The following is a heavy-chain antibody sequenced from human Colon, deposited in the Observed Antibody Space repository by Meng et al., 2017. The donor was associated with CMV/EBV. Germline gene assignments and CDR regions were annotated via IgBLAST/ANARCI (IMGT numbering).Heavy chain of an antibody. V-gene: IGHV4-34*01. CDR3: ARGQSYCSGGSCQTFFDY. CDR2: IYHTGTT. CDR1: GAFSGYY. J-gene: IGHJ4*02. Sequence: GAFSGYYWNVIRQPPGKGLEWIGEIYHTGTTHYNPSLKSRVIVSVDTSKNQFSLKLTSMTAADTAVYYCARGQSYCSGGSCQTFFDYWGQGTLVTVSS. D-gene: IGHD2-15*01.